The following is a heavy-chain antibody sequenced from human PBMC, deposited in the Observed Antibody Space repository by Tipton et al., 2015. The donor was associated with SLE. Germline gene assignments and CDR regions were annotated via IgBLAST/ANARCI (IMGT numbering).Heavy chain of an antibody. D-gene: IGHD3-3*01. J-gene: IGHJ6*03. Sequence: QLVQSGAEVKKPGASVKVSCKASGYTFTGHYIHWVRQAPGQGLEWVGRINPNTGNTNYPQKFQGRVTMTRDTAISTAYMELSRLRTDDTAVYYCARGVEWWPYYMDVWGKGTTVTVSS. CDR3: ARGVEWWPYYMDV. CDR1: GYTFTGHY. CDR2: INPNTGNT. V-gene: IGHV1-2*06.